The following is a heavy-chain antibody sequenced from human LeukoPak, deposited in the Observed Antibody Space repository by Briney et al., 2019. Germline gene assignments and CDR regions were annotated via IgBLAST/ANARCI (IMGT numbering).Heavy chain of an antibody. CDR1: GFTFSSYS. CDR2: ITRSSNYI. Sequence: GGSLRLSRAASGFTFSSYSMNWVRQAPGKGLEWVSFITRSSNYIYYADSVKGRFTISRDNAKNSLYLQMNSLRAEDTAVYYCARGPLPAAPTFFDYWGQGTLVTVSS. J-gene: IGHJ4*02. D-gene: IGHD2-2*01. V-gene: IGHV3-21*01. CDR3: ARGPLPAAPTFFDY.